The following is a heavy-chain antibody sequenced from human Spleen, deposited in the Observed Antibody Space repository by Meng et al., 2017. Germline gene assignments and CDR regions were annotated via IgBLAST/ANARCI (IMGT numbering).Heavy chain of an antibody. CDR2: IIPIFGTA. Sequence: SVKVSCKASGYTFTSYAISWVRQAPGQGLEWMGGIIPIFGTANYAQKFQGRVTITADKSTSTAYMELSSLRSEDTAVYYCARYCSGGSCYYYYYYGMDVWGQETTVTVSS. CDR3: ARYCSGGSCYYYYYYGMDV. J-gene: IGHJ6*02. V-gene: IGHV1-69*06. CDR1: GYTFTSYA. D-gene: IGHD2-15*01.